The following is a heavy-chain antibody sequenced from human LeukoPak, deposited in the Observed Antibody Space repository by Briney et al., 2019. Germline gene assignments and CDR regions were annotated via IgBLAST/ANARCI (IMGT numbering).Heavy chain of an antibody. CDR2: ISVTGSKR. CDR3: AKDSRAYCTSTSCFDFDF. V-gene: IGHV3-23*01. J-gene: IGHJ4*02. D-gene: IGHD2-2*01. Sequence: GGSLRLCCAASGFTFNSYAMSWVRQSPGKGLEWVSGISVTGSKRHYADSVKGRFTISRDNSKNTLYLQMNSVRAEDTALYHCAKDSRAYCTSTSCFDFDFWGQGILVTVSS. CDR1: GFTFNSYA.